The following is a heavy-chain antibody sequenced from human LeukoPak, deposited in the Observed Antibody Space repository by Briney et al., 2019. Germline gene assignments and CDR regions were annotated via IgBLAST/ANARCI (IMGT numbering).Heavy chain of an antibody. J-gene: IGHJ5*02. D-gene: IGHD2-21*01. CDR2: IYYSGST. CDR3: ARVVGLNWFDP. CDR1: GGSISSSSYY. Sequence: SETLSLTCTVSGGSISSSSYYWGWIRQPPGKGLEWIGSIYYSGSTYYNPSLKSRVTISVDTSKNQFSLRLSSVTAADTAVYYCARVVGLNWFDPWGQGTLVTVSS. V-gene: IGHV4-39*01.